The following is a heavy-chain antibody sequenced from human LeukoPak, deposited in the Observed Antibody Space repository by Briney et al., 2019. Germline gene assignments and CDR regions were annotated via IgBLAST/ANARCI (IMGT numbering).Heavy chain of an antibody. CDR2: INHSGST. D-gene: IGHD6-6*01. J-gene: IGHJ4*02. V-gene: IGHV4-34*01. Sequence: SETLSLTCAVYGGSFSGYYWSWIRQPPGKGLEWIGEINHSGSTNYNPSLKSRVTISVDTSKNQFSLKLSSVTAADTAVHYCARGLRTIAAYPYWGQGTLVTVYS. CDR3: ARGLRTIAAYPY. CDR1: GGSFSGYY.